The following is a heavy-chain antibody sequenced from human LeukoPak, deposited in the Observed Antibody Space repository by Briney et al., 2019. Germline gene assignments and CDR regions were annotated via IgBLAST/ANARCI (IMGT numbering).Heavy chain of an antibody. J-gene: IGHJ3*02. D-gene: IGHD3-22*01. CDR2: MNPNSGNT. V-gene: IGHV1-8*01. Sequence: ASVKVSCKASEYTFTSYDINWVRQATGQGLEWMGWMNPNSGNTGYAQKLQGRVTMTTDTSTSTAYMELRSLKSDDTAVYYCASLKNYYDSSGYLVADAFDIWGQGAMVTVSS. CDR3: ASLKNYYDSSGYLVADAFDI. CDR1: EYTFTSYD.